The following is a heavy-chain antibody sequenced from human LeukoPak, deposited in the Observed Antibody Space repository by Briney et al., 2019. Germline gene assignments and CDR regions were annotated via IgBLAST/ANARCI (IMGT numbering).Heavy chain of an antibody. V-gene: IGHV3-21*01. CDR1: GFTFSRYS. CDR2: ISSSSSYT. J-gene: IGHJ4*02. D-gene: IGHD3-10*01. CDR3: ARDGDVRGYYGSGNHFDY. Sequence: GGSLRLSCAASGFTFSRYSMNWVRQAPGKGLEWVSSISSSSSYTYYADSVKGRFTISRDNAKNSLYLQMNSLRAEDTAVYYCARDGDVRGYYGSGNHFDYWGQGALVTVSS.